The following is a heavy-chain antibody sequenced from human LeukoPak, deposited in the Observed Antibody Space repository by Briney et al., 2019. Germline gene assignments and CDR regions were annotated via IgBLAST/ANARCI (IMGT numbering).Heavy chain of an antibody. J-gene: IGHJ4*02. V-gene: IGHV1-24*01. Sequence: PRASVKVSCKVSGYTLTELSMHWVRQAPGKGLEWMGGFDPEDGETIYAQKFQGRVTMTEDTSTDTAYMELSSLRSEDTAVYYCATGPRIAAPPGHDYWGQGTLVTVSS. CDR3: ATGPRIAAPPGHDY. D-gene: IGHD6-6*01. CDR2: FDPEDGET. CDR1: GYTLTELS.